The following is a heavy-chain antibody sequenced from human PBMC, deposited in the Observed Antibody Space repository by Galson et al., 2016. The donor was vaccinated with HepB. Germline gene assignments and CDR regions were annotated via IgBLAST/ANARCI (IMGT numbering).Heavy chain of an antibody. CDR2: IKEDGSQK. CDR1: GFTFSSYW. V-gene: IGHV3-7*02. J-gene: IGHJ4*02. D-gene: IGHD4-11*01. CDR3: ATEGWDYKDDY. Sequence: SLRLSCAASGFTFSSYWMSWVRQAPGKGLEWVANIKEDGSQKYYVDSVKGRFTISRANAKNSLYLQVNSLRAEDTAVYYCATEGWDYKDDYWGQGTLVTVSS.